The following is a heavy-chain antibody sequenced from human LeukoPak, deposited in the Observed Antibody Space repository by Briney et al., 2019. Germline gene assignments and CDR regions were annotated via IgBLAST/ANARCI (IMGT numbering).Heavy chain of an antibody. CDR1: GGTFSSYA. CDR2: IIPIFGTA. J-gene: IGHJ4*02. D-gene: IGHD2/OR15-2a*01. Sequence: ASVKVSCKASGGTFSSYAISWVRQAPGQGLEWVGGIIPIFGTANYAQKFQGRVTMTRNTSISTAYMELSSLRSEDTAVYYCARGWGTTLDYWGQGTLVTVSS. CDR3: ARGWGTTLDY. V-gene: IGHV1-69*05.